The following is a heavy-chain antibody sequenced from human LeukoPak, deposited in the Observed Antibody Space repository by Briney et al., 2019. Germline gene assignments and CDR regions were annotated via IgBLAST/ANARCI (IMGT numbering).Heavy chain of an antibody. J-gene: IGHJ6*02. V-gene: IGHV3-9*01. CDR3: AKVIFGDYYGMDV. Sequence: GGSLRLSCAASGFTFSDAWMSWVRQAPGKGLEWVSGITWNSGSIGYADSVKGRFTISRDNAKNSLYLQMNSLRAEDTALYYCAKVIFGDYYGMDVWGQGTTVTVSS. D-gene: IGHD3/OR15-3a*01. CDR1: GFTFSDAW. CDR2: ITWNSGSI.